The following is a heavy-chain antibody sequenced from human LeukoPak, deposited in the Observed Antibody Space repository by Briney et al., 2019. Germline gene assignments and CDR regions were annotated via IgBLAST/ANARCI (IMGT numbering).Heavy chain of an antibody. Sequence: PSETLSLTCAVYGGSFSGYYWSWIRQPPGKGLEWIGEINNSGSTNYNPSLKSRVTISVDTSKNQFSLKLSSVTAADTAVYYCARGGAYYYDSSGYYFDYFDYWGRGTLVTVSS. CDR3: ARGGAYYYDSSGYYFDYFDY. CDR1: GGSFSGYY. J-gene: IGHJ4*02. CDR2: INNSGST. D-gene: IGHD3-22*01. V-gene: IGHV4-34*01.